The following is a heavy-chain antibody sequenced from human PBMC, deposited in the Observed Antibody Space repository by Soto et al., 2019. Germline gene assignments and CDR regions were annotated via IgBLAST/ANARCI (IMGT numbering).Heavy chain of an antibody. CDR2: IYYSGST. D-gene: IGHD6-13*01. CDR3: ARLRAAAGNFDY. V-gene: IGHV4-59*08. Sequence: SETLSLTCTVSGRSISSYYWSWIRQPPGKGLEWIGYIYYSGSTNYNPSLRSRVTISVDTSKNQFSLKLSSVTAADTAVYYCARLRAAAGNFDYWGQGTLVTVSS. CDR1: GRSISSYY. J-gene: IGHJ4*02.